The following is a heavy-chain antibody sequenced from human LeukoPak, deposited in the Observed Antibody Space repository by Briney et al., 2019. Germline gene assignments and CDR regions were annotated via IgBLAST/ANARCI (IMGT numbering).Heavy chain of an antibody. CDR3: VRRSVAAIRAFDI. J-gene: IGHJ3*02. D-gene: IGHD6-19*01. Sequence: SQTLSLTCAISGDSVSSNTGAWNWIRQSPSRGLERLGRTYYRSKWYIDYAVSVKSRITISPDTSKNQLSLHLNSVTPEDTAIYFCVRRSVAAIRAFDIWGQGTMVTVSS. CDR1: GDSVSSNTGA. CDR2: TYYRSKWYI. V-gene: IGHV6-1*01.